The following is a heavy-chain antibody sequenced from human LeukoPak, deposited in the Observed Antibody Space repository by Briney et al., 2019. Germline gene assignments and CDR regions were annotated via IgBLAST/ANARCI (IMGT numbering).Heavy chain of an antibody. J-gene: IGHJ4*02. Sequence: ASVKVSCKASGYTFTSHDINWVRQATGQGLEWMGWMNPNSGNTGYAQKFQGRITMTRDTSMSTAYMELNSLTSEDTAVYYCARETGGNAGFDYWGQGTLVTVSS. V-gene: IGHV1-8*01. CDR3: ARETGGNAGFDY. CDR2: MNPNSGNT. D-gene: IGHD4-23*01. CDR1: GYTFTSHD.